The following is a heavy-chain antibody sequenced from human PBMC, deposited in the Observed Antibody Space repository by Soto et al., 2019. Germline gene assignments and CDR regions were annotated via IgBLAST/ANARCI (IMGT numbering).Heavy chain of an antibody. Sequence: SETLSLSWTVAGGSISGYYWSWIRQTTGKGLEWIGYIYYSGSTNYNPSLKSRVTISVDTSKNQFSLKLSSVTAADTAVYYCARHGYSYGYRWFDPWGQGTLVTVSS. CDR3: ARHGYSYGYRWFDP. CDR2: IYYSGST. D-gene: IGHD5-18*01. CDR1: GGSISGYY. J-gene: IGHJ5*02. V-gene: IGHV4-59*01.